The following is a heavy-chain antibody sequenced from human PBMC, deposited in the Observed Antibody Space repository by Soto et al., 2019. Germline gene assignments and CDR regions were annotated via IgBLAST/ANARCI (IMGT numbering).Heavy chain of an antibody. CDR3: ARSRFLEWLHLSYYYYGMDV. CDR2: IIPIFGTA. CDR1: GGTFSSYA. Sequence: QVQLVQSGAEVKKPGSSVKVSCKASGGTFSSYAISWVRQAPGQGLEWMGGIIPIFGTANYAQKFQGRVTITADESTSTAYMELSSLRSEDTAVYYCARSRFLEWLHLSYYYYGMDVWGQGTTVTVSS. J-gene: IGHJ6*02. D-gene: IGHD3-3*01. V-gene: IGHV1-69*12.